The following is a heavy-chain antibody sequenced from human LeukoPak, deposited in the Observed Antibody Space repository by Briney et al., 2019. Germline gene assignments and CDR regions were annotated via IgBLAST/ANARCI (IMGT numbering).Heavy chain of an antibody. CDR2: INHSGST. CDR1: GGSFSGYY. CDR3: ARITPRALKTANNWFDP. D-gene: IGHD1-14*01. V-gene: IGHV4-34*01. J-gene: IGHJ5*02. Sequence: SETLSLTCAVYGGSFSGYYWSWIRQPPGKGLEWIGEINHSGSTNYNPSLKSRVTISVDTSKNQFSLKLSSVTAADTAVYYCARITPRALKTANNWFDPWGQGTLVTVFS.